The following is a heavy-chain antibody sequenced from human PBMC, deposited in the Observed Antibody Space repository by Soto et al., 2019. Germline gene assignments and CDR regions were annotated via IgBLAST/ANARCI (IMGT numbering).Heavy chain of an antibody. Sequence: PGESLKISCKASGYSFTTYWLGWVRQMPGKGLEWMGIIYPGDSDTRYSPSFQGQVTISADKSISTAYLQWSSLKASDSAMFYCARKDIAGNSVDFWGQGTLVTVSS. CDR2: IYPGDSDT. J-gene: IGHJ4*02. D-gene: IGHD6-13*01. V-gene: IGHV5-51*01. CDR3: ARKDIAGNSVDF. CDR1: GYSFTTYW.